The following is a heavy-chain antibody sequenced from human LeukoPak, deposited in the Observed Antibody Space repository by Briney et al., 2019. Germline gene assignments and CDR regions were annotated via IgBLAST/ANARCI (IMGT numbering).Heavy chain of an antibody. J-gene: IGHJ4*02. V-gene: IGHV3-64*01. D-gene: IGHD5-12*01. CDR2: ISSNGGST. Sequence: GGSLRLSCAASGVTFSSYAMHWVRQAPGKGLEYVSAISSNGGSTYYANSVKGRFTISRDNSKNTLYLQMGSLRAEDMAVYYCARGQRGYSGYDHYYFDYWGQGTLVTVSS. CDR3: ARGQRGYSGYDHYYFDY. CDR1: GVTFSSYA.